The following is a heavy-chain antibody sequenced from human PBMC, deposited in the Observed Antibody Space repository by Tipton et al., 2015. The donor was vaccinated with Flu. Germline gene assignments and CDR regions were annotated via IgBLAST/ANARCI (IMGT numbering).Heavy chain of an antibody. CDR1: GDSISSGGYY. J-gene: IGHJ6*02. V-gene: IGHV4-31*03. CDR2: IYYSGST. D-gene: IGHD3-16*01. Sequence: TLSLTCTVSGDSISSGGYYWSWIRQHPGKGLEWIGNIYYSGSTYYNPSLKSRVTISVDTSKNQFSLKLSSVTAADTAVYYCARAGTTWGRMDVWGQGTTVTVSS. CDR3: ARAGTTWGRMDV.